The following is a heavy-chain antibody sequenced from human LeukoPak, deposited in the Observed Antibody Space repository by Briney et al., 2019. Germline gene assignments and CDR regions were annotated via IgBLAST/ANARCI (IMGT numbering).Heavy chain of an antibody. CDR2: INPSGGST. D-gene: IGHD6-13*01. V-gene: IGHV1-46*01. J-gene: IGHJ6*03. Sequence: ASVKVSCKASGYTFTSYYMHWVRQAPGQGLEWMGIINPSGGSTSYAQKFQGRVTMTRDTSTSTVYMELSSLRSEDTAVYYCARDSGRAAAEYYMDVWGKGTTVTISS. CDR1: GYTFTSYY. CDR3: ARDSGRAAAEYYMDV.